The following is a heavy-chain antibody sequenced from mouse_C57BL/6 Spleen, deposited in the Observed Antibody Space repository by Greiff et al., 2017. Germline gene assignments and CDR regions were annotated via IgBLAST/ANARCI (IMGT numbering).Heavy chain of an antibody. D-gene: IGHD2-10*02. CDR3: ARGGYADYFDD. J-gene: IGHJ2*01. CDR1: GYTFTSYW. CDR2: IHPNSGST. V-gene: IGHV1-64*01. Sequence: QVQLQQPGAELVKPGASVKLSCKASGYTFTSYWMHWVKQRPGQGLEWIGMIHPNSGSTNYNEKFKGKATLTVDQSSSTAYMQLSSLTYEDSAVYYCARGGYADYFDDWGKGTTLTVSS.